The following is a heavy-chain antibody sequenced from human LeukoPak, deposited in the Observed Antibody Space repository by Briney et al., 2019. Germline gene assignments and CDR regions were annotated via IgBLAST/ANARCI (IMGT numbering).Heavy chain of an antibody. CDR2: IYYSGST. Sequence: PSETLSLTCTVSGGSISSGGYYWSWIRQHPGKGLEWIGYIYYSGSTYYNPSLKSRVTISVDTSKNQFSLKLSSVTAADTAVYYCARPRYGSGIYTYWGQGTLVTVSS. CDR1: GGSISSGGYY. J-gene: IGHJ4*02. V-gene: IGHV4-31*03. D-gene: IGHD3-10*01. CDR3: ARPRYGSGIYTY.